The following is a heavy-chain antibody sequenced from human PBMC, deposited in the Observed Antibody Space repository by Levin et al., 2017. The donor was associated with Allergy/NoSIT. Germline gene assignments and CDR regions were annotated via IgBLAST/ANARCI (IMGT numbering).Heavy chain of an antibody. CDR1: GASITNTPYY. D-gene: IGHD3-10*01. Sequence: NPSETLSLTCSVSGASITNTPYYWGLIRQPPGKGLEWIGSLYWSGATYYNPSLKSRLTMSVDPSTNQFSLRLSSVTAADTAVYYCARHPRGAIDNWGQGTLVTVSS. CDR3: ARHPRGAIDN. CDR2: LYWSGAT. V-gene: IGHV4-39*01. J-gene: IGHJ4*02.